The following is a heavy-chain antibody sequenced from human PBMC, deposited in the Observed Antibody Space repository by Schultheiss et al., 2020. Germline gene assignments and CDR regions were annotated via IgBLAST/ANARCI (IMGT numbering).Heavy chain of an antibody. V-gene: IGHV3-33*06. CDR3: AKQPDIVATMEYFDY. Sequence: GGSLRLSCAASGFTFSSYGMHWVRQAPGKGLEWVAVIWYDGSNKYYADSVKGRFTISRDNSKNTLYLQMNSLRAEDTAVYYCAKQPDIVATMEYFDYWGQGTLVNVSS. CDR1: GFTFSSYG. D-gene: IGHD5-12*01. J-gene: IGHJ4*02. CDR2: IWYDGSNK.